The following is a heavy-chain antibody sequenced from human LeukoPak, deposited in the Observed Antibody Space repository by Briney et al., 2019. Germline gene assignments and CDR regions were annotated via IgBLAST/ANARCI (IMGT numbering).Heavy chain of an antibody. Sequence: SVKVSCKASGGTFRSYAISWVRQAPGQGLEWMGGIIPIFGTANYAQKFQGRVTITADESTSTAYMELSSLRSEDTAVYYCARDGGSEYYFDYWGQGTLVTVSS. J-gene: IGHJ4*02. D-gene: IGHD3-10*01. V-gene: IGHV1-69*13. CDR1: GGTFRSYA. CDR3: ARDGGSEYYFDY. CDR2: IIPIFGTA.